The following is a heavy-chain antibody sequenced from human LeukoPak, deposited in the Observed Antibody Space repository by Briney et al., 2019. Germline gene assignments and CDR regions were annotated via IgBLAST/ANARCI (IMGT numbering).Heavy chain of an antibody. CDR2: IKYDGDEK. CDR3: VRESFSRGDFN. V-gene: IGHV3-7*01. J-gene: IGHJ4*02. CDR1: GFIFSTYW. Sequence: GGSLRLSCAASGFIFSTYWMTWVRQAPGKSLEWVATIKYDGDEKFYVDSVTGRFTISRDNAKNSLYLQMNSLTAEDTAVYYCVRESFSRGDFNWGQGTLVSVSS. D-gene: IGHD7-27*01.